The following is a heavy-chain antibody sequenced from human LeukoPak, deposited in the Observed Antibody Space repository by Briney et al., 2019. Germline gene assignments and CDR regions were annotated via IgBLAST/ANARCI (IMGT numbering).Heavy chain of an antibody. CDR3: ARESWVYPGDY. V-gene: IGHV4-61*02. J-gene: IGHJ4*02. Sequence: SQTLSLTCTVSGGSISSGSYYWSWIRQPAGKGLEWIGRIYTSRSTNYNPSLKSRVTISVDTSKNQFSLELSSVTAADTAVYYCARESWVYPGDYWGQGTLVTVSS. D-gene: IGHD5/OR15-5a*01. CDR2: IYTSRST. CDR1: GGSISSGSYY.